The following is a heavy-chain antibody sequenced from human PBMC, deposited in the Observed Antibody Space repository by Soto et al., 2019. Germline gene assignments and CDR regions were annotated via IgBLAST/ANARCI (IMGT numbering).Heavy chain of an antibody. D-gene: IGHD3-22*01. J-gene: IGHJ4*02. CDR2: INHSGST. CDR1: GGSFSGYY. CDR3: ARVVYDSSGYHYFDY. V-gene: IGHV4-34*01. Sequence: SETLSLTCAVYGGSFSGYYWSWIRQPPGKGLEWIGEINHSGSTNSNPALKSRVTISVDTSKNQFSLKLSSVTAADTAVYYCARVVYDSSGYHYFDYWGQGTLVTVSS.